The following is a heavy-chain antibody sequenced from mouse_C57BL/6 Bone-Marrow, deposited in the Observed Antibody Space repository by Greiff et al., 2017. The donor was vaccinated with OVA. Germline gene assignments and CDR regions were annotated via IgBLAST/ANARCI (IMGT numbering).Heavy chain of an antibody. CDR3: AYYGSFDY. V-gene: IGHV14-4*01. Sequence: EVKLVESGAELVRPGASVKLSCTASGFNFTDYYMHWVKQRPEQGLEWIGWIDPENGDTEYASKFQGKATITADTSSNTAYLQLSSLTSEDTAVYNCAYYGSFDYWGQGTTLTVSA. CDR2: IDPENGDT. D-gene: IGHD2-1*01. J-gene: IGHJ2*01. CDR1: GFNFTDYY.